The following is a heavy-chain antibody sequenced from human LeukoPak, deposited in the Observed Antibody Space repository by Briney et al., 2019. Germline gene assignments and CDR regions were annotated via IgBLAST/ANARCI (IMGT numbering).Heavy chain of an antibody. J-gene: IGHJ4*02. CDR3: AREGVVKGYFDY. D-gene: IGHD3-3*01. V-gene: IGHV4-59*01. Sequence: SETLSLTCTVSGGSISPYFWSWIRPPPGKGLAWIGYIYYRGSTNYNPSLKSRVTISLDTSKDQFSLKLSSVTAADTAVYYCAREGVVKGYFDYWRQGTLVTVSS. CDR2: IYYRGST. CDR1: GGSISPYF.